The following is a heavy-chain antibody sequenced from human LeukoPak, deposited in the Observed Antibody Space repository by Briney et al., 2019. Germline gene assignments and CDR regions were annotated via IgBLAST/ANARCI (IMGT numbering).Heavy chain of an antibody. CDR2: IRAYNGNT. CDR3: ARDYSYGTPFDY. J-gene: IGHJ4*02. V-gene: IGHV1-18*01. CDR1: GDTFTSYG. D-gene: IGHD5-18*01. Sequence: ASVKVSCKASGDTFTSYGISWVRQAPGQGLEWMGWIRAYNGNTNYAQKLQGRVTMTTDTSTSTAYMELRSLRSDDTAVYYCARDYSYGTPFDYWGQGTLVTVSS.